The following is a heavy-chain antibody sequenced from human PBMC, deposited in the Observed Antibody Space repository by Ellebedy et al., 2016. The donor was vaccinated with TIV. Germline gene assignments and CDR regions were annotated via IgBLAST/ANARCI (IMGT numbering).Heavy chain of an antibody. CDR1: GFSISNHW. CDR3: TRIRGGQWLVDY. J-gene: IGHJ4*02. D-gene: IGHD6-19*01. CDR2: IKQDGNEK. V-gene: IGHV3-7*01. Sequence: GESLKISCTASGFSISNHWMSWLRQAPGKGLEWVANIKQDGNEKYYVDSVKGRFTISRDNAKNSLYLQMNSLRAEDTAMYYCTRIRGGQWLVDYWGQGALVTVSS.